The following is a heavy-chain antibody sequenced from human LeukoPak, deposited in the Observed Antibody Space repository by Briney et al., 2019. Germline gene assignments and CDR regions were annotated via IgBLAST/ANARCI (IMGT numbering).Heavy chain of an antibody. D-gene: IGHD3-10*02. V-gene: IGHV3-33*08. CDR2: IWSDGSNI. CDR1: GFTFSDYY. CDR3: ARDFYTGMFDY. Sequence: PGGSLRLSCAASGFTFSDYYMSWIRQAPGKGLEWVAVIWSDGSNIHYAESVKGRFTISRDNSRDTLYLHMNSLRHEDTAVYYCARDFYTGMFDYWGQGTLVTVSS. J-gene: IGHJ4*02.